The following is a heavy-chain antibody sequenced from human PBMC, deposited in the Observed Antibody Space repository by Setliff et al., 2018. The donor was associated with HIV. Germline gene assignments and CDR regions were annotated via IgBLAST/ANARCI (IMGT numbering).Heavy chain of an antibody. V-gene: IGHV3-30*02. CDR2: IRYDGSNK. D-gene: IGHD6-13*01. J-gene: IGHJ4*02. CDR1: GFIFDSYG. CDR3: AKDGAAAGISVDY. Sequence: PGGSLRLSCAASGFIFDSYGMHWVRQAPGKGLEWVAFIRYDGSNKYYADSVKGRFTISRDNYKNTMYLQMNSLRAEDTAVYYCAKDGAAAGISVDYWGQGTLVTVSS.